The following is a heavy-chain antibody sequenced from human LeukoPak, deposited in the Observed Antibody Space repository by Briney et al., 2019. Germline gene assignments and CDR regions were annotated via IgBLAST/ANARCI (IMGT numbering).Heavy chain of an antibody. CDR3: AKPISGGLAVSADWFDP. Sequence: GGSLRLSCAASGFAFNFYAMTWVRQARGKGLQWVFTINANGVNTYYADSVRGRFTISRDNSKDTLYLRLNSLRAEDTAIYFCAKPISGGLAVSADWFDPWGQGTLVIVSS. CDR2: INANGVNT. CDR1: GFAFNFYA. D-gene: IGHD6-19*01. V-gene: IGHV3-23*01. J-gene: IGHJ5*02.